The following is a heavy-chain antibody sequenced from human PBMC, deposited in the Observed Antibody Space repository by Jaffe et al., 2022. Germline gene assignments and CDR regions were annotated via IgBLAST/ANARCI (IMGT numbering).Heavy chain of an antibody. J-gene: IGHJ4*02. CDR2: IKQDGSEK. D-gene: IGHD4-17*01. CDR1: GFTFSSYW. Sequence: EVQLVESGGGLVQPGGSLRLSCAASGFTFSSYWMSWVRQAPGKGLEWVANIKQDGSEKYYVDSVKGRFTISRDNAKNSLYLQMNSLRAEDTAVYYCARDSSPVSTFTPDYGPVDYWGQGTLVTVSS. V-gene: IGHV3-7*05. CDR3: ARDSSPVSTFTPDYGPVDY.